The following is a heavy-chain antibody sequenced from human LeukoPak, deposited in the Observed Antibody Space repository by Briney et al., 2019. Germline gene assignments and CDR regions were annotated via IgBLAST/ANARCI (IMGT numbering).Heavy chain of an antibody. CDR3: GDYGSGSYILEY. V-gene: IGHV3-23*01. Sequence: GGSLRLSCAASGFTFSSYAMTWVRQAPGKGLEWVSGITGSGDGTFYADSVKGRFTISRDNSKNTLYLQMSSLRAEDTAVYYYGDYGSGSYILEYWGQGTLVTVSS. CDR1: GFTFSSYA. J-gene: IGHJ4*02. CDR2: ITGSGDGT. D-gene: IGHD3-10*01.